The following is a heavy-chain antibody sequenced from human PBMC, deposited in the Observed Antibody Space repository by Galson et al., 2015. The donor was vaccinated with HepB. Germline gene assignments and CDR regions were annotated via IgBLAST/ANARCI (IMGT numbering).Heavy chain of an antibody. CDR1: GFTFSSYA. V-gene: IGHV3-23*01. CDR2: ISGSGGST. J-gene: IGHJ4*02. D-gene: IGHD2-15*01. Sequence: SLRLSCAASGFTFSSYAMSWVRQAPGKGLEWVSAISGSGGSTYYADSVKGRFTISRDNSKNTLYLQMNSLRAEDTAVYYCAKDCSGGSCYSGDYWGQGTLVTVSS. CDR3: AKDCSGGSCYSGDY.